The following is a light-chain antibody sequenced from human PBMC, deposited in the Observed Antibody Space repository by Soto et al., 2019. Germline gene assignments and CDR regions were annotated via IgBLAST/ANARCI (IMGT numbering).Light chain of an antibody. J-gene: IGKJ3*01. V-gene: IGKV1-39*01. CDR2: AAS. CDR3: QQSYSTPGIT. CDR1: QSISGY. Sequence: DIQMTQSPSSLSASVGDRVTITCRASQSISGYLNWYQQKPGKAPKLLIYAASSLQSGVPSRFSGSGSGTDFTLTISSLQPEDFATYYCQQSYSTPGITFGPGTKVDIK.